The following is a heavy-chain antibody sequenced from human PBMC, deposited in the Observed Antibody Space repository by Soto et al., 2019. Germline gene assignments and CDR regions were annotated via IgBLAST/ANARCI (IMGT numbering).Heavy chain of an antibody. V-gene: IGHV4-34*01. D-gene: IGHD4-17*01. CDR2: INHSGST. J-gene: IGHJ6*02. Sequence: SETLSLTCAVYGGSFSGYYWSWIRQPPGKGLEWIGEINHSGSTNYNPSLKSRVTISVDTSKNQFSLKLSSVTAADTAVYYCARVIGGTTVTLGAYYGMDGWGQGTTVTVSS. CDR1: GGSFSGYY. CDR3: ARVIGGTTVTLGAYYGMDG.